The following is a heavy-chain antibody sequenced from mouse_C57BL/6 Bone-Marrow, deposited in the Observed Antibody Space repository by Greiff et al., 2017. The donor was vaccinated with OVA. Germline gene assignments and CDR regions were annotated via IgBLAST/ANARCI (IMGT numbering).Heavy chain of an antibody. CDR2: INPYNGGT. V-gene: IGHV1-19*01. CDR1: GYTFTDYY. CDR3: ARFPYYGSSYWYFDV. J-gene: IGHJ1*03. D-gene: IGHD1-1*01. Sequence: EVQLQQSGPVLVKPGASVKMSCKASGYTFTDYYMNWVKQSHGKSLEWIGVINPYNGGTSYNQKFKGKATLTVDKSSSTAYMELNSLTSEDSAVYYCARFPYYGSSYWYFDVLGTGTTVTVSS.